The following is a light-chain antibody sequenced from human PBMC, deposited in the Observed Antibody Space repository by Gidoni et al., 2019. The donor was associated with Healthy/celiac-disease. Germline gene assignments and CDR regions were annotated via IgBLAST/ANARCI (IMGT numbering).Light chain of an antibody. CDR1: QSISSW. CDR3: QQYNSYPWT. Sequence: DIQMTQSPSTLSATVGDRVTITCRASQSISSWLAGYQQKPGKAPKLLIYDASSLESGVPSRFSGSGSGTEFTLTISSLQPDDFATYYCQQYNSYPWTSGQGTKVEIK. CDR2: DAS. J-gene: IGKJ1*01. V-gene: IGKV1-5*01.